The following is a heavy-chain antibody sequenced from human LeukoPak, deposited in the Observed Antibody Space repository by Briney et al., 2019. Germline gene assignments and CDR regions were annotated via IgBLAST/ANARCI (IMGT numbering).Heavy chain of an antibody. CDR1: GFTFSDYY. D-gene: IGHD3-22*01. J-gene: IGHJ3*02. Sequence: GGSLRLSCAASGFTFSDYYMSWIRQAPGEGLEWVSYTSSSGSTIYYADSVKGRFTISRDNAKNSLYLQMNSLRAEDTAVYYCARDRRTYYYDSKGFDIWGQGTMVTVSS. V-gene: IGHV3-11*01. CDR3: ARDRRTYYYDSKGFDI. CDR2: TSSSGSTI.